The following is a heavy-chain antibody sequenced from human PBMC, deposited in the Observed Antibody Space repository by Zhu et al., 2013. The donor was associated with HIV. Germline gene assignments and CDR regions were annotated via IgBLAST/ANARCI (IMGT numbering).Heavy chain of an antibody. D-gene: IGHD6-6*01. CDR2: INPNSGGT. Sequence: QVQLVQSGAEVKKPGASLKVSCKASGYTFTGYYMHWVRQAPGQGLEWMGWINPNSGGTNYAQKFQGRVTMTRDTSISTAYMELSRLRSDDTAVYYCARDARRQLEGYYYYYGMDVWGKGTTVIVSS. CDR1: GYTFTGYY. J-gene: IGHJ6*04. V-gene: IGHV1-2*02. CDR3: ARDARRQLEGYYYYYGMDV.